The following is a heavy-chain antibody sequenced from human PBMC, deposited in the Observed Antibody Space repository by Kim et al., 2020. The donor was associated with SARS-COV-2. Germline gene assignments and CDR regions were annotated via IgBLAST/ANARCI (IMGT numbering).Heavy chain of an antibody. D-gene: IGHD4-17*01. CDR2: TA. Sequence: TANYDTKFQGTVTITADKSTSPAYMELSSLRSEDTAVYYCARGGDYFDYWGQGTLVTVSS. CDR3: ARGGDYFDY. V-gene: IGHV1-69*06. J-gene: IGHJ4*02.